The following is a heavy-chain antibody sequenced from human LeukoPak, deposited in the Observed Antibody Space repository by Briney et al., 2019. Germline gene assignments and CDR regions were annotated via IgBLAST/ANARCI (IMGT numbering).Heavy chain of an antibody. V-gene: IGHV4-38-2*02. D-gene: IGHD1-26*01. Sequence: PSETLSLTCTVSGYSISSGYYWGWIRQPPGKGLEWIGSIYHSGSTYYNPSLKSRVTISVDTSKNQFSLKLSSVTAADTAVYYCARVWATRGATHPYYAFDIWGQGTMVTVSS. J-gene: IGHJ3*02. CDR2: IYHSGST. CDR1: GYSISSGYY. CDR3: ARVWATRGATHPYYAFDI.